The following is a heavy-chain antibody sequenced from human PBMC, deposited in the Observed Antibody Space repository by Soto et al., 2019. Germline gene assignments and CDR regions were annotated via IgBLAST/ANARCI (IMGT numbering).Heavy chain of an antibody. CDR3: ARVRSQWELLINWFDP. Sequence: QVQLVQSGAEVKKPGASVKVSCKASGYTFTSYGISWVRQAPGQGLEWMGWISAYNGNTNYAQKLQGRVTMTTDTSTSTAYMELRSLRSDDSAVYYCARVRSQWELLINWFDPWGQGTLVTVSS. D-gene: IGHD1-26*01. CDR1: GYTFTSYG. V-gene: IGHV1-18*01. CDR2: ISAYNGNT. J-gene: IGHJ5*02.